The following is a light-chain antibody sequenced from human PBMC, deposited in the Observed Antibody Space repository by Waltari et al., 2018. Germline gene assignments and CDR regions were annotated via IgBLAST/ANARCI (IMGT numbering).Light chain of an antibody. J-gene: IGLJ1*01. CDR1: NPGSKN. V-gene: IGLV3-9*01. Sequence: SYELTQPLSVSVALGQTARITCGATNPGSKNGNWYQQKPGQAPVLVIYRDSNRPSGIPERFSGSNSGNTATLTISRAQAGDEADYYCQVWDSSTANVFGTGTKVTVL. CDR3: QVWDSSTANV. CDR2: RDS.